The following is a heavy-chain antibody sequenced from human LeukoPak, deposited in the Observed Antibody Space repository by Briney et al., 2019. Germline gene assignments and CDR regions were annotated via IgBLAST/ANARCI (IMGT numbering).Heavy chain of an antibody. D-gene: IGHD6-19*01. Sequence: ASVKVSCKASGYTFTSYGISWVRQAPGQGLEWMGWISAYNGNTNYAQKLQGRVTMTTDTSTSTAYMELRSLRSDDTAVYYCARLGRVAVAGRDTWDPAYNWFDPWGQGTLVTVSS. CDR2: ISAYNGNT. V-gene: IGHV1-18*01. CDR3: ARLGRVAVAGRDTWDPAYNWFDP. J-gene: IGHJ5*02. CDR1: GYTFTSYG.